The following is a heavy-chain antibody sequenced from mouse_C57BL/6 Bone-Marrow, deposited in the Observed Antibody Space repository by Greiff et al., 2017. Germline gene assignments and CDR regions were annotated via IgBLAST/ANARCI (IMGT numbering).Heavy chain of an antibody. D-gene: IGHD1-1*01. Sequence: QVQLQQSGAELVRPWSSVKLSCKASGYTFTSYWMHWVKQRPIPGLEWIGNIDPSDSETHYTQKFKDNATLPVAKSSSTAYMKLGSLTSEDSAGYYCARSTDFDYWGQGTTLTVSS. V-gene: IGHV1-52*01. CDR1: GYTFTSYW. CDR2: IDPSDSET. CDR3: ARSTDFDY. J-gene: IGHJ2*01.